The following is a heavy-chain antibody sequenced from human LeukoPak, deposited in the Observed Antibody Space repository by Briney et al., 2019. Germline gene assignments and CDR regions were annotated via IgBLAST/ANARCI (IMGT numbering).Heavy chain of an antibody. CDR3: ARERLSSGFDY. Sequence: GGSLRLSCAASGFTFSNYWMSWVRQAPGKGLEWVASINQDGSEKYSVDSVKGRFTISRDNARNSLYLQMNSLRAEDTAVYYCARERLSSGFDYWGQGTLVTVSS. J-gene: IGHJ4*02. D-gene: IGHD3-10*02. CDR1: GFTFSNYW. CDR2: INQDGSEK. V-gene: IGHV3-7*01.